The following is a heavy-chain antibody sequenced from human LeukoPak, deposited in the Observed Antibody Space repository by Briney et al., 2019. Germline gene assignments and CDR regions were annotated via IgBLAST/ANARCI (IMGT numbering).Heavy chain of an antibody. D-gene: IGHD3-10*01. J-gene: IGHJ3*02. CDR1: GGSISSYY. V-gene: IGHV4-4*07. Sequence: PSETLSLTCTVSGGSISSYYWSWIRQPAGKGLEWIGRIYTSGSTNYNPSLKSRVTISEDTSKNQFSLKLSSVTAADTAVYYCARVHWTSVLWFGELGAHAFDIWGQGTMVTVSS. CDR3: ARVHWTSVLWFGELGAHAFDI. CDR2: IYTSGST.